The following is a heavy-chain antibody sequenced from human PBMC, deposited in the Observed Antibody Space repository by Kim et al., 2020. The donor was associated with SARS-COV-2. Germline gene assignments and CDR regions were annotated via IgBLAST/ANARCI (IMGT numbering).Heavy chain of an antibody. J-gene: IGHJ2*01. CDR1: GFTFSSYA. CDR3: AKDQFRTYSSGGYSWYFDP. CDR2: ISGSGGST. Sequence: GGSLRLSCAASGFTFSSYAMRWVRQAPGKGLEWVSAISGSGGSTYYADSVKGRFTISRDNSKNTLYLQMNSLRAEDTAVYYCAKDQFRTYSSGGYSWYFDPSGRGTLGTVSS. V-gene: IGHV3-23*01. D-gene: IGHD6-19*01.